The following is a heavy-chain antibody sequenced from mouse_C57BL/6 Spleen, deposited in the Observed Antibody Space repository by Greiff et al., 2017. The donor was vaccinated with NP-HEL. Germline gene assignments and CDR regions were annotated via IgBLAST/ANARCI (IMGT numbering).Heavy chain of an antibody. CDR2: ISGGGGNT. D-gene: IGHD4-1*01. V-gene: IGHV5-9*01. CDR3: ARLTGTGFAY. CDR1: GFTFSSYT. Sequence: EVMLVESGGGLVKPGGSLKLSCAASGFTFSSYTMSWVRQTPEKRLEWVATISGGGGNTYYPDSVKGRFTISRDNAKNTLYLQMSSLRSEDTALYYCARLTGTGFAYWGQGTLVTVSA. J-gene: IGHJ3*01.